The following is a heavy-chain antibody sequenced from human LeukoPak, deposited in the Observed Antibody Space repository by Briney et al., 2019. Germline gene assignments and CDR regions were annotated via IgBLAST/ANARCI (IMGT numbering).Heavy chain of an antibody. CDR3: ARGPLERRRHWFDP. V-gene: IGHV4-61*02. J-gene: IGHJ5*02. CDR1: GGSISSGSYY. Sequence: SQTLSLTCTVSGGSISSGSYYWSWIRQPAGKGLEWIGRIYTSGSTNYNPSLKSRVTISVDTSKNQFSLKLGSVTAADTAVYYCARGPLERRRHWFDPWGQGTLVTVSS. D-gene: IGHD1-1*01. CDR2: IYTSGST.